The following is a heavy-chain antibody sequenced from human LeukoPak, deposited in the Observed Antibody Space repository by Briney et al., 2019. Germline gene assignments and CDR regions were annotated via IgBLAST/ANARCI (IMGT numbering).Heavy chain of an antibody. CDR3: AKDTRGYAAYYFDY. V-gene: IGHV3-21*04. CDR1: GFTFSSYS. D-gene: IGHD5-12*01. Sequence: GGSLRLSCAASGFTFSSYSMNWVRQAPGKGLEWVSSISSSSSYIYYADSVKGRFTISRDNAKNSLYLQMNSLRAEDTALYYCAKDTRGYAAYYFDYWGQGTLVTVSS. J-gene: IGHJ4*02. CDR2: ISSSSSYI.